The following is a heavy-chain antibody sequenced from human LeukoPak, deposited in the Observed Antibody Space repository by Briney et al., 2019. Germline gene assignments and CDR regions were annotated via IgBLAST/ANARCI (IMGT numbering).Heavy chain of an antibody. V-gene: IGHV3-23*01. D-gene: IGHD6-13*01. CDR2: ISGSGGST. CDR1: GFTFSSYA. Sequence: GGSLRLSCAASGFTFSSYAMSWVRQAPGKGLEWVSAISGSGGSTYYADSVKGRFTISRDNSKNTLYLQMNSLRAEDTAVYYCAKDVSLPLAAAGLFDYWGQGTLVTVSS. CDR3: AKDVSLPLAAAGLFDY. J-gene: IGHJ4*02.